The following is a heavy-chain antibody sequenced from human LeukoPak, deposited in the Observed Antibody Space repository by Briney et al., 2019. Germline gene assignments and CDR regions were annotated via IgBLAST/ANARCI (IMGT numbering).Heavy chain of an antibody. CDR2: LWYDGVIQ. Sequence: GRSLRLSCVVSGFSFSTYGMHWVRQAPGKELEWVALLWYDGVIQYYPGSVKGRFTISRDSSTHTVYLQMDSLRVEDTAVYYCARDLGHCSTGACYSTYLDYWGQGTLVTVSS. V-gene: IGHV3-33*01. CDR3: ARDLGHCSTGACYSTYLDY. D-gene: IGHD2-15*01. CDR1: GFSFSTYG. J-gene: IGHJ4*02.